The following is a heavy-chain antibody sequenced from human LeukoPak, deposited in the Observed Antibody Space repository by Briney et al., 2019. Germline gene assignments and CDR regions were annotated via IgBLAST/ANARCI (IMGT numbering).Heavy chain of an antibody. Sequence: TGGSLRLSCAASGFSLSTYWVAWVRQAPGTGLEWVANINPAGTETYYVEPVEGRFTISRDNAKNLVYLQMNSLRGEDSAVYHCGRFGYVAGVDLWGQGTLVTVSS. CDR3: GRFGYVAGVDL. CDR2: INPAGTET. D-gene: IGHD6-19*01. CDR1: GFSLSTYW. J-gene: IGHJ4*02. V-gene: IGHV3-7*01.